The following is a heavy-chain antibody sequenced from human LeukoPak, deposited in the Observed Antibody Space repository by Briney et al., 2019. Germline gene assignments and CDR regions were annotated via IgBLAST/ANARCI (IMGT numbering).Heavy chain of an antibody. V-gene: IGHV3-9*01. CDR2: IKWNSGSI. CDR3: AKPGIRGVIITHFDY. CDR1: GFMFDDYA. D-gene: IGHD3-10*01. Sequence: GGSLRLSCAASGFMFDDYAMHWVRQAPGKGLEWVSGIKWNSGSIGYADSVKGRFTISRDNSKNTLYLQMNSLRAEDTAVYYCAKPGIRGVIITHFDYWGQGTLVTVSS. J-gene: IGHJ4*02.